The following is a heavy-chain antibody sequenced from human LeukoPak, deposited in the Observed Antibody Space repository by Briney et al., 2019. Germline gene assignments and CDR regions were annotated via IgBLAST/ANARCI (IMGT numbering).Heavy chain of an antibody. D-gene: IGHD2-21*01. J-gene: IGHJ4*02. CDR2: ISASAASI. CDR1: GFTFNNYA. Sequence: GGSLRLSCAASGFTFNNYAMSWVRQAPGKGLEWVSTISASAASIYYADSVKGRFTISRDNSKNTLYLQMNSLRAEDTAVYYCARGEFRYYFDYWGQGTLVTVSS. V-gene: IGHV3-23*01. CDR3: ARGEFRYYFDY.